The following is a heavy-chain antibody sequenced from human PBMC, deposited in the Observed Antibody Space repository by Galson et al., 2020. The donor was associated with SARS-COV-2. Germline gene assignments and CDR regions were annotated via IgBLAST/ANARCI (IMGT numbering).Heavy chain of an antibody. CDR3: ARENTGYSGYDYYYYGMDV. D-gene: IGHD5-12*01. CDR2: IYHSGST. J-gene: IGHJ6*02. CDR1: GGSISSSNW. V-gene: IGHV4-4*02. Sequence: SETLSLTCAVSGGSISSSNWWSWVRQPPGKGLEWIGEIYHSGSTNYNPSLKSRVTISVDKSKNQFPLKLSSVTAADTAVYYCARENTGYSGYDYYYYGMDVWGQGTTVTVSS.